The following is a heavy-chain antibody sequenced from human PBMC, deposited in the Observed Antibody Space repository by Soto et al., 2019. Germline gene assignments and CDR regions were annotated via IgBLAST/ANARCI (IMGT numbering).Heavy chain of an antibody. V-gene: IGHV3-30*18. D-gene: IGHD6-19*01. J-gene: IGHJ4*02. Sequence: QVQLVESGGGVVQPGRSLRLSCAASGFTFSSSGMHWVRQAPGEGLEWVGVIYYDGSEQYYGDSVKGRFTISRDNSKNTLYLQMNSLRDEDTAVYYCAKEKSSGWYRTADYWGQGTLVTVSS. CDR2: IYYDGSEQ. CDR1: GFTFSSSG. CDR3: AKEKSSGWYRTADY.